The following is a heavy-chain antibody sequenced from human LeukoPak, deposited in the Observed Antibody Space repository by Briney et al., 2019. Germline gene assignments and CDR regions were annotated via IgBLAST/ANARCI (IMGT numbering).Heavy chain of an antibody. V-gene: IGHV4-39*01. D-gene: IGHD6-6*01. Sequence: SETLSLTCTVSGGSISSYYWGWIRQPPGKGLEWIGSIYYSGSTYYNPSLKSRVTISVDTSKNQFSLKLSSVTAADTAVYYCARHTCGPIAARPCWFDPWGQGTLVTVSS. CDR2: IYYSGST. CDR1: GGSISSYY. CDR3: ARHTCGPIAARPCWFDP. J-gene: IGHJ5*02.